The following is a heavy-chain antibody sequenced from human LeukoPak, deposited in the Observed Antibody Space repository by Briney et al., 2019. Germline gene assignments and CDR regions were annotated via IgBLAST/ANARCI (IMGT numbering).Heavy chain of an antibody. V-gene: IGHV4-59*01. CDR2: VYYNGST. D-gene: IGHD3-10*01. CDR3: ARDRAAGSDWLDP. Sequence: SETLSRTCTVSGGSIGLYHWTWIRQPPGKGLEWIGYVYYNGSTKYNLSLKSRVTISIDTSKNQFSLKLNSLIAADSAVYYCARDRAAGSDWLDPWGQGTLVTVSS. J-gene: IGHJ5*02. CDR1: GGSIGLYH.